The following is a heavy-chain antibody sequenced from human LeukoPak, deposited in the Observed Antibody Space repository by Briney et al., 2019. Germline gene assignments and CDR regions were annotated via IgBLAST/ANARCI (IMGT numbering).Heavy chain of an antibody. V-gene: IGHV1-2*02. CDR2: INPNSGGT. J-gene: IGHJ5*02. CDR1: GYTSTGYY. CDR3: ATLEGLWGSSRPYNWFDP. Sequence: ASVTVSFKASGYTSTGYYMHWVRQAPGQGPEWMGWINPNSGGTNYAQKFQGRVTMTRDTSINTAYMELSRLRFDDTAVYYCATLEGLWGSSRPYNWFDPWGQGTLVTVSS. D-gene: IGHD3-16*02.